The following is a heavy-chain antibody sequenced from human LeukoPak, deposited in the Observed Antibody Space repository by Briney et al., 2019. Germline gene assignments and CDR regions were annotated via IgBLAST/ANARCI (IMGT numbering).Heavy chain of an antibody. V-gene: IGHV3-7*03. J-gene: IGHJ4*02. CDR3: ARKTVVGSYFDY. D-gene: IGHD4-23*01. Sequence: GGSLRLSCAASGFTFSAYWMGWVRQAPGKGLEWVANIKQDGSDKYYVDSVKGRFTISRDNAKNSLYLQMNSLRAEDTAVYYCARKTVVGSYFDYWGQGTPVTVSS. CDR1: GFTFSAYW. CDR2: IKQDGSDK.